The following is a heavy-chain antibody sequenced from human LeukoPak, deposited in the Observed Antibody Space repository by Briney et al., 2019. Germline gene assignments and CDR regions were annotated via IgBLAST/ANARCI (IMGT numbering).Heavy chain of an antibody. D-gene: IGHD2-2*02. CDR2: ISSSSSYI. Sequence: GGSLRLSCAASGFTFSTYNMNWVRQAPGKGLEWVSSISSSSSYIYYGDSVKGRFTISRDNAKNTLYLQMNSLRAEDTAVYYCAKGGRSRYCSSTSCYIYYFDYWGQGTLVTVSS. J-gene: IGHJ4*02. CDR1: GFTFSTYN. V-gene: IGHV3-21*04. CDR3: AKGGRSRYCSSTSCYIYYFDY.